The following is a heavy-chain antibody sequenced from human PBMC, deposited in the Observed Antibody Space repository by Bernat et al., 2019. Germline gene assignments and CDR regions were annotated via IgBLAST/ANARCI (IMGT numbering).Heavy chain of an antibody. CDR2: IWYDGSNK. CDR3: ARDSISQAADLDC. CDR1: GFTFSSYG. J-gene: IGHJ4*02. D-gene: IGHD6-13*01. V-gene: IGHV3-33*01. Sequence: QVQLVESGGGVVQPGRSLRLSCAASGFTFSSYGMHWVRQAPGKGLEWVAVIWYDGSNKHYADSVKGRFTISRDNSKNTLHLQMNSLRAGDTAVYYCARDSISQAADLDCWGQGTLVTVSS.